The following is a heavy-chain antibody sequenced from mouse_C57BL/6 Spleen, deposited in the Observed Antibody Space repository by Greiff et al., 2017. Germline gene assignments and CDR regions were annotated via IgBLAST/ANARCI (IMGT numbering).Heavy chain of an antibody. CDR2: IWWDDDK. D-gene: IGHD1-1*01. V-gene: IGHV8-8*01. Sequence: QVTLKESGPGILQPSQTLSLTCSFSGFSLSTFGMGVGWIRQPSGKGLEWLAHIWWDDDKYYNPALKSRLTISKDTSKNQVFLKIANVDTADTATYYCARAFYYGSSPAWFAYWGQGTLVTVSA. J-gene: IGHJ3*01. CDR1: GFSLSTFGMG. CDR3: ARAFYYGSSPAWFAY.